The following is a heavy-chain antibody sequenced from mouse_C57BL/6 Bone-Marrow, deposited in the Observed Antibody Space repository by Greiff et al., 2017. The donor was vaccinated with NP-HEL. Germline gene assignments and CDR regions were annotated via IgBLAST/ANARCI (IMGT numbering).Heavy chain of an antibody. V-gene: IGHV1-81*01. Sequence: QVQLQQSGAELARPGASVKLSCKASGYTFTSYGISWVKQRTGQGLEWIGEIYPRSGNTYYNEKFKGKATLTADKSSSTAYMELRSLTSEDSAVSFCARESGWAWFAYWGQETLVTVSA. D-gene: IGHD1-2*01. CDR1: GYTFTSYG. CDR2: IYPRSGNT. J-gene: IGHJ3*01. CDR3: ARESGWAWFAY.